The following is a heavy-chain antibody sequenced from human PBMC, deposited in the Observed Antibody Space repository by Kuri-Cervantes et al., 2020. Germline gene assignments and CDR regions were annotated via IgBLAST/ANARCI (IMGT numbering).Heavy chain of an antibody. D-gene: IGHD4-23*01. CDR1: GYTFTSYA. J-gene: IGHJ2*01. Sequence: SVKVSCKASGYTFTSYAMHWVRQAPGQRLEWVGGIIPIFGTANYAQKFQGRVTITADKSTSTAYMELSSLRSEDTAVYYCARDLRGYGGNSVDWYFDLWGRGTLVTVSS. CDR3: ARDLRGYGGNSVDWYFDL. V-gene: IGHV1-69*06. CDR2: IIPIFGTA.